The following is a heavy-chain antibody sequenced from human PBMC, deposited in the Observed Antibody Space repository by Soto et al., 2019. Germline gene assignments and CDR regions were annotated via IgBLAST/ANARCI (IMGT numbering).Heavy chain of an antibody. Sequence: GGSLRLSCAASGFTFSSYGMHWVRQAPGKGLEWVAVISYDGSNKYYADNVKSRFTISRDNSKNTLYLKMNSLRAEDTAVYYCAKDGPQYPFDYWGQGT. V-gene: IGHV3-30*18. CDR1: GFTFSSYG. CDR3: AKDGPQYPFDY. J-gene: IGHJ4*02. CDR2: ISYDGSNK. D-gene: IGHD2-2*02.